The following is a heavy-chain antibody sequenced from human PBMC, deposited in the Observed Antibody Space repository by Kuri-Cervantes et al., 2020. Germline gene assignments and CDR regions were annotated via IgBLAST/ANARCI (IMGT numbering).Heavy chain of an antibody. Sequence: ASVKVSCKASGYTFTGYYMHWVRQAPGQGLEWMGWINPNSGGTNYAQKFQGRVTITADESTSTAYMELSSLRSEDTAVYYCAREGRGGTYYMDVWGKGTTVTVSS. J-gene: IGHJ6*03. CDR1: GYTFTGYY. CDR3: AREGRGGTYYMDV. V-gene: IGHV1-2*02. CDR2: INPNSGGT.